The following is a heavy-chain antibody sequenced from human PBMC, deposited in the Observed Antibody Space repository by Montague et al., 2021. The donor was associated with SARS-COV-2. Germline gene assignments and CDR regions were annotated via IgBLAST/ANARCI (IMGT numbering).Heavy chain of an antibody. V-gene: IGHV3-48*03. CDR1: GFTFSNYD. CDR2: ISTSAYTT. CDR3: TRDYRSIVGDGLDI. J-gene: IGHJ3*02. Sequence: SLRLSCAASGFTFSNYDMNWVRQAPGKEPEWISYISTSAYTTSYAGSVKGRITISRDNGKNSLYLQMNSLRVEDTAVYYCTRDYRSIVGDGLDIWGQGTKVTVSS. D-gene: IGHD3-16*02.